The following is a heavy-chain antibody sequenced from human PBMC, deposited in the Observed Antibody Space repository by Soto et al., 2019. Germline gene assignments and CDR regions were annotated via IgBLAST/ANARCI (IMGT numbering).Heavy chain of an antibody. J-gene: IGHJ4*02. CDR3: AREGMSRPRWVFDY. V-gene: IGHV3-64*01. CDR2: ISTNGDST. Sequence: EVQLVESGGGLVQPGGSLRLSCAASGFTFGSYPMHWVGQAPGKGLEYVSAISTNGDSTFYANSVKGRFTISRDNSKNTLYLQMGSLRDEDMGVYYCAREGMSRPRWVFDYWGQGTLVTASS. D-gene: IGHD6-13*01. CDR1: GFTFGSYP.